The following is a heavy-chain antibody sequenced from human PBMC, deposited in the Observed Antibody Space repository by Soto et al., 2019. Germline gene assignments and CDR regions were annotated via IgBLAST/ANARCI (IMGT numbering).Heavy chain of an antibody. Sequence: SETLSLTCTVSGGSISSSSYYWGWIRQPPGKGLEWIGSIYYSGSTYYNPSLKSRVTISVDTSKNQFSLKLSSVTAADTAVYYCARRGGVGYCSGGSCYSIDYWGQGTLVTVSS. CDR2: IYYSGST. J-gene: IGHJ4*02. V-gene: IGHV4-39*01. CDR3: ARRGGVGYCSGGSCYSIDY. D-gene: IGHD2-15*01. CDR1: GGSISSSSYY.